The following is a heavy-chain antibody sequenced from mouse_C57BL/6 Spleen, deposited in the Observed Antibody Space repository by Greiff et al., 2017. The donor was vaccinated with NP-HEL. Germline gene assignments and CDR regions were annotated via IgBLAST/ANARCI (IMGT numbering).Heavy chain of an antibody. CDR1: GFTFSSYA. CDR3: ARVDYYGSSVYWYFDV. CDR2: ISDGGSYT. V-gene: IGHV5-4*03. J-gene: IGHJ1*03. Sequence: EVKLMESGGGLVKPGGSLKLSCAASGFTFSSYAMSWVRQTPEKRLEWVATISDGGSYTYYPDNVKGRFTISRDNAKNNLYLQMSHLKSEDTAMYYCARVDYYGSSVYWYFDVWGTGTTVTVSS. D-gene: IGHD1-1*01.